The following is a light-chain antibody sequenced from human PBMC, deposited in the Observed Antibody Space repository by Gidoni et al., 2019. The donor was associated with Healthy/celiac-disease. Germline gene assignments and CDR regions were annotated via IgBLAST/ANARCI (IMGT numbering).Light chain of an antibody. CDR1: QSVSSN. CDR2: GAS. Sequence: EIVMTPSPATLSVSPGERATLSCRASQSVSSNLAWYQQKPGQAPRLLIYGASTRATGIPARFSGSGSGTEFTLTISSLQSEDFAVYYCQQYNNWLYTFXQXTKLEIK. J-gene: IGKJ2*01. V-gene: IGKV3-15*01. CDR3: QQYNNWLYT.